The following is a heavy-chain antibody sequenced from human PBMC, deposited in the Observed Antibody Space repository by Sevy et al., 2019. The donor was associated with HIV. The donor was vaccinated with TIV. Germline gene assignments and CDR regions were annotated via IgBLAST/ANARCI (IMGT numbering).Heavy chain of an antibody. CDR3: ATTKDYYESSGCPFDY. V-gene: IGHV3-30*02. Sequence: GGSLRLSCAASGFTFSSYGMHWVRQAPGKGLEWVAVIWYDGSNKYYADSVKGRFTISRDNSKNTLYLQMNSLRSEDTAVYYCATTKDYYESSGCPFDYWDQGTLVTVSS. CDR2: IWYDGSNK. J-gene: IGHJ4*02. CDR1: GFTFSSYG. D-gene: IGHD3-22*01.